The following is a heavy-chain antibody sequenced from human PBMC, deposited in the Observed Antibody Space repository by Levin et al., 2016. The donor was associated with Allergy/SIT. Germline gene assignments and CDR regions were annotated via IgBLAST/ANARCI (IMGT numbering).Heavy chain of an antibody. Sequence: ASVKVSCKASGYTFTSYGISWVRQAPGQGLEWMGWISAYNGNTNYAQKLQGRVTMTTDTSTSTAYMELRSLRSDDTAVYYCARVQDYYDSSGYYYRNWYFDLWGRGTLVTVSS. CDR1: GYTFTSYG. D-gene: IGHD3-22*01. J-gene: IGHJ2*01. V-gene: IGHV1-18*01. CDR2: ISAYNGNT. CDR3: ARVQDYYDSSGYYYRNWYFDL.